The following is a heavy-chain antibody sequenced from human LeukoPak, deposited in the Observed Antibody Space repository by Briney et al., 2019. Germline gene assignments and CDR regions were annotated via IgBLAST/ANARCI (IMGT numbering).Heavy chain of an antibody. D-gene: IGHD6-13*01. CDR3: AKDMTYSSSWTAIDY. J-gene: IGHJ4*02. Sequence: GGSLRLSCAASGFTFDDYAMHWVRQAPGKGLEWVSGISWNSGSIGYADSVKGRFTISRDNAKNSLYLQMNSLRAEDTALFYCAKDMTYSSSWTAIDYWGQGTLVTVSS. CDR2: ISWNSGSI. V-gene: IGHV3-9*01. CDR1: GFTFDDYA.